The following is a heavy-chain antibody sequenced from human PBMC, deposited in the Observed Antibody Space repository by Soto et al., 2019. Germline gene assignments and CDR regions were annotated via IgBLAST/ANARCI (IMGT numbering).Heavy chain of an antibody. CDR2: IWYDGSNK. Sequence: GGSLRLSCAASGFTFSSYGMHWVRQAPGKGLEWVAVIWYDGSNKYYADSVKGRFTISRDNSKNTLYLQMNSLRAEDTAVYYCARDSERFLEGDYYGMDVWGQGTTVTVSS. CDR3: ARDSERFLEGDYYGMDV. J-gene: IGHJ6*02. D-gene: IGHD3-3*01. CDR1: GFTFSSYG. V-gene: IGHV3-33*01.